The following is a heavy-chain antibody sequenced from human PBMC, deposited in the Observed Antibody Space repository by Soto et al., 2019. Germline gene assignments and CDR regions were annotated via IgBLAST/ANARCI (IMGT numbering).Heavy chain of an antibody. CDR3: AKDGDDSRPPDSFDI. CDR1: GFPFSSNA. CDR2: MSGSGDRI. J-gene: IGHJ3*02. Sequence: GGSLRLSCAASGFPFSSNAMTWVRQAPGRGLEWVSSMSGSGDRISYADSVKGRFTISRDNSKNTIYLQMNSLRAEDTAIYYCAKDGDDSRPPDSFDIWGQGTMVTVSS. V-gene: IGHV3-23*01. D-gene: IGHD3-22*01.